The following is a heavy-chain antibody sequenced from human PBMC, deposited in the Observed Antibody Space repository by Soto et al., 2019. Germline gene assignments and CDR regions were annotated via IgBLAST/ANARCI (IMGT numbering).Heavy chain of an antibody. CDR2: IYYSGST. D-gene: IGHD6-13*01. CDR3: ARQRYSSSWPNNWFDP. V-gene: IGHV4-59*08. J-gene: IGHJ5*02. Sequence: SETLSLTCTVSGNSISSDYWSWIRQPPGKGLEWIGYIYYSGSTNYNPSLKSRVTISVDTSKNQFSLKLSSVTAADTAVYYCARQRYSSSWPNNWFDPWGQGTLVTVSS. CDR1: GNSISSDY.